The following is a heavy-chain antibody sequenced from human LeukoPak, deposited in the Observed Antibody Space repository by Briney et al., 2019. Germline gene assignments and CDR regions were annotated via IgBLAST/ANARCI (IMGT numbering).Heavy chain of an antibody. D-gene: IGHD6-6*01. CDR3: ARDVSPYSSSPYFDY. V-gene: IGHV1-69*05. J-gene: IGHJ4*02. Sequence: VASVKVSCKASGGTFSSYAISWVRQAPGQGLEWMGGIIPIFGTANYAQKFQGRVTITTDESTSTAYMELSSLRSEDTAVYYCARDVSPYSSSPYFDYWGQGTLVTVSS. CDR2: IIPIFGTA. CDR1: GGTFSSYA.